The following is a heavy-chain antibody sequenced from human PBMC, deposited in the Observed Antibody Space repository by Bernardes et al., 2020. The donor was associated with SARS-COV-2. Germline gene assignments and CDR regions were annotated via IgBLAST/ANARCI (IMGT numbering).Heavy chain of an antibody. V-gene: IGHV4-59*01. CDR1: AGSIGSYY. CDR3: ARDLSHLVRRGFDL. D-gene: IGHD3-10*01. CDR2: IYYSGNT. J-gene: IGHJ2*01. Sequence: LSLTCTVSAGSIGSYYWAWIRQPPGKGLEWIGYIYYSGNTNYNPSLKSRVTISVDRSQNQFSLNLSSVTPADTAVYYCARDLSHLVRRGFDLWGRGTLVTVSS.